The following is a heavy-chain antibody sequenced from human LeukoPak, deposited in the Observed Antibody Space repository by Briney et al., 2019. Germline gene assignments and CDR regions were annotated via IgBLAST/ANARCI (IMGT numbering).Heavy chain of an antibody. J-gene: IGHJ4*02. CDR1: GFTFSSYW. CDR3: VRVDRSTPGDY. CDR2: IKQDGSDK. Sequence: GGSLRLSCAVSGFTFSSYWMSWARQAPGKGLEWVANIKQDGSDKYYVDSVKGRFTISRDNAKNSLYLQMNSLRAEDTALYYWVRVDRSTPGDYWGQGTLVTVSS. V-gene: IGHV3-7*03. D-gene: IGHD5-12*01.